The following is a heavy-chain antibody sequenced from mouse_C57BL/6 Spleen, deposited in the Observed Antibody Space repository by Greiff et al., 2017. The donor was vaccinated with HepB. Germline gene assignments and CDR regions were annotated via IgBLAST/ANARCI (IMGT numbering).Heavy chain of an antibody. V-gene: IGHV1-55*01. CDR1: GYTFTSYW. D-gene: IGHD2-4*01. Sequence: QVQLQQPGAELVKPGASVKMSCKASGYTFTSYWITWVKQRPGQGLEWIGDIYPGSGSTNYNEKFKSKATLTVDTSSSTAYMQLSSLTSEDSAVYYGARGIYYDYDGAYWGKGTLVTVSA. CDR3: ARGIYYDYDGAY. J-gene: IGHJ3*01. CDR2: IYPGSGST.